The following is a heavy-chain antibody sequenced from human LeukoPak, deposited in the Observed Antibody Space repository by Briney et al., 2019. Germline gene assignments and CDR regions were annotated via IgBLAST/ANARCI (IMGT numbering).Heavy chain of an antibody. CDR2: IYHSGST. CDR3: AREYSPSSEGDYFDY. V-gene: IGHV4-59*01. Sequence: SETLSLTCTVSGASITTYYWTWIRQPPGKGLEWIGYIYHSGSTNYNPSLKSRVTISLDTSRNQFSLRLSSVTAADTAVYFCAREYSPSSEGDYFDYWGQGSLVTVSS. D-gene: IGHD6-13*01. CDR1: GASITTYY. J-gene: IGHJ4*02.